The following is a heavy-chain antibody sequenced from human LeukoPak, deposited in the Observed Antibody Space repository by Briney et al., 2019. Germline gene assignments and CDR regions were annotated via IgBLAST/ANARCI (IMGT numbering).Heavy chain of an antibody. V-gene: IGHV3-66*01. CDR3: ARDPPLREVVVVTDRGC. CDR1: GFTVSSNY. CDR2: IYSGGST. J-gene: IGHJ4*02. D-gene: IGHD2-21*02. Sequence: PGGSLRLSCAASGFTVSSNYMSWVRQAPGKGLEWVSVIYSGGSTYYADSVKGRFTISRDNSKNTLYLQMNSLRAEDTAVYYCARDPPLREVVVVTDRGCWGQGTLVTVSS.